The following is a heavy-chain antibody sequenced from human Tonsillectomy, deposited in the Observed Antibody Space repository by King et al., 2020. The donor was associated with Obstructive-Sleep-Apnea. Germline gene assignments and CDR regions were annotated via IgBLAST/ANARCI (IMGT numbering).Heavy chain of an antibody. CDR3: ARVGRYGDYFDY. V-gene: IGHV1-8*01. CDR2: MNPNSGNT. D-gene: IGHD4-17*01. CDR1: GYTFTSYD. Sequence: VQLVESGAEVKKPGASVKVSCKASGYTFTSYDVNWVRQATGQGLEWMGWMNPNSGNTGYEQKFQGRVTMTRNTSISTAYMELSSVRSEDTAVYYCARVGRYGDYFDYWGQGTLVTVSS. J-gene: IGHJ4*02.